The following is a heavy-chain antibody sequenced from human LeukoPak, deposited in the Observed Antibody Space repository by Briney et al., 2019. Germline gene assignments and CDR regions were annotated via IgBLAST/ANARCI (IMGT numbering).Heavy chain of an antibody. D-gene: IGHD3-10*01. Sequence: PGGSLRLSCAVSGFSIRDNFMGWVRQTPGKGLEWVSLIFSGGETYSADSVKGRFAISKDNSKNTLHLQMNSLRVEDTAMYYCARDTDYYGSGRQGYFDHWGQGTLVTVSS. CDR1: GFSIRDNF. CDR2: IFSGGET. J-gene: IGHJ1*01. V-gene: IGHV3-66*01. CDR3: ARDTDYYGSGRQGYFDH.